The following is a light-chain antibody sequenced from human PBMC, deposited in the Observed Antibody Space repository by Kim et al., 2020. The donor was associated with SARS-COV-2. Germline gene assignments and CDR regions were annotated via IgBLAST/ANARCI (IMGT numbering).Light chain of an antibody. Sequence: QEGTISCSGSSSNSGRNCVCWFKQLPRTAPKLLIYRKIRRPSGVPDRFSGSEYGTSTSLAISGRRSEDEADYYCAAWDDSVSAWVFGGGTQLTVL. V-gene: IGLV1-47*01. CDR1: SSNSGRNC. CDR3: AAWDDSVSAWV. CDR2: RKI. J-gene: IGLJ3*02.